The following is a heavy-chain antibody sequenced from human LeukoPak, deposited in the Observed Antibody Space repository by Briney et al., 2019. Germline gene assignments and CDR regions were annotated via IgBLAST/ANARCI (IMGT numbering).Heavy chain of an antibody. CDR2: MNPNSGNT. CDR1: GYTFTSYD. CDR3: ARLAYGSGSYYKRPYYYYYMDV. J-gene: IGHJ6*03. D-gene: IGHD3-10*01. V-gene: IGHV1-8*01. Sequence: ASVKVSCKASGYTFTSYDINWVRQATGQGLEWKGWMNPNSGNTGYAQKFQGRVTMTRNTSISTAYMELSSLRSEDTAVYYCARLAYGSGSYYKRPYYYYYMDVWGKGTTVTVSS.